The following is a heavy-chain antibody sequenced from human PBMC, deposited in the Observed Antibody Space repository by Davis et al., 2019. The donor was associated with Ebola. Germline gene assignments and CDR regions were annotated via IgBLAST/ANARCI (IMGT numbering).Heavy chain of an antibody. J-gene: IGHJ6*04. CDR1: GGSFSGSY. V-gene: IGHV4-34*01. D-gene: IGHD5-18*01. Sequence: MPSETLSLTCAVYGGSFSGSYWSWIRQPPGKGLEWIGEINHSGSTNYSPSLKSRVTISVDTSKNQFSLKLSSVTAADTAVYYCARRAGLQYYYGMDVWGKGTTVTVSS. CDR2: INHSGST. CDR3: ARRAGLQYYYGMDV.